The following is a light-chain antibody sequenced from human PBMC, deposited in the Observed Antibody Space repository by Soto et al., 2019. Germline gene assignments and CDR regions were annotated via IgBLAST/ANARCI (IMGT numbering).Light chain of an antibody. Sequence: QSVLTQPPSVSAAPGQKVTISCSGSSSNIGNRYVSWYQQFSGTAPKLLISDNNQRPSGIPDRFSGSKSGTSATLGITGLQTGDEADYYCGTWDSSLSAVVFGGGTKLTVL. CDR1: SSNIGNRY. CDR2: DNN. CDR3: GTWDSSLSAVV. J-gene: IGLJ2*01. V-gene: IGLV1-51*01.